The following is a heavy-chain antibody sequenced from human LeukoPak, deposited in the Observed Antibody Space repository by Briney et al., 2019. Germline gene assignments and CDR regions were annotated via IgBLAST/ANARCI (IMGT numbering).Heavy chain of an antibody. Sequence: SGTLSLTCAVYGGSFSGYYWSWIRQPPGKGLEWIGEINHSGSTNYNPSLKSRVTISVDTSKNQFSLKLSSVTAADTAVYYCARRMKDYDFWSGTSPRADYWYFDLWGRGTLVTVSS. V-gene: IGHV4-34*01. D-gene: IGHD3-3*01. CDR2: INHSGST. CDR3: ARRMKDYDFWSGTSPRADYWYFDL. J-gene: IGHJ2*01. CDR1: GGSFSGYY.